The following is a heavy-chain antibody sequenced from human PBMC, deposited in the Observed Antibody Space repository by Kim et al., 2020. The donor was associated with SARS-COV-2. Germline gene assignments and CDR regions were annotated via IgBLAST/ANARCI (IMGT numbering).Heavy chain of an antibody. D-gene: IGHD6-13*01. V-gene: IGHV5-51*01. CDR2: IYPGDSDT. CDR3: ARHRARSSWPPPYVDY. CDR1: GYSFTSYW. Sequence: GESLKISCKGSGYSFTSYWIGWVRQMPGKGLEWMGIIYPGDSDTRYSPSFQGQVTISADKSISTAYLQWSSLKASDTAMYYCARHRARSSWPPPYVDYWGQGTLVTVSS. J-gene: IGHJ4*02.